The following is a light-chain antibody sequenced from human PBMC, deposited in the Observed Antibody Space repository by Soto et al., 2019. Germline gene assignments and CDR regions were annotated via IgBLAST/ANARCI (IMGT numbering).Light chain of an antibody. CDR3: QQCSWHPFTVT. CDR1: QSVSSN. Sequence: EIVMTQSPATLSVSPGERATLSCRASQSVSSNLAWYQQNPGQAPRHLIYDASTRATGIPARFSGSGSGTEYTLTISGLQAENSAVYYCQQCSWHPFTVTFGGGTKVEIK. V-gene: IGKV3-15*01. J-gene: IGKJ4*01. CDR2: DAS.